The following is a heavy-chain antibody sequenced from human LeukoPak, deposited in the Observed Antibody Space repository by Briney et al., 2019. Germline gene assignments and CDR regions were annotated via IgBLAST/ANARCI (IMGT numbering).Heavy chain of an antibody. CDR2: IYYSGST. D-gene: IGHD3-10*01. CDR1: GGSISSYY. Sequence: SETLSLTCTVSGGSISSYYWSWIRQPPGKGLEWIGYIYYSGSTNYNPSLKSRVTISVDTSKNQFSLKLSSVTAADTAVYYCATHYYGSGSYPDYFDYWGQGTLVTVSS. V-gene: IGHV4-59*01. J-gene: IGHJ4*02. CDR3: ATHYYGSGSYPDYFDY.